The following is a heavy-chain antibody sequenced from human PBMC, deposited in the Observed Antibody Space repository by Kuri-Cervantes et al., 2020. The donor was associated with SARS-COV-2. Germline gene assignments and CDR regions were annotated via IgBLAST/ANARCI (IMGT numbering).Heavy chain of an antibody. J-gene: IGHJ4*02. D-gene: IGHD3-22*01. CDR1: GFTFSSNA. CDR3: AKDWASRGYFLFDH. V-gene: IGHV3-23*01. Sequence: GEYLKISCAASGFTFSSNAMSWVRQAPGKGLEWVSGLSGSGVSTYYAESVKGRFTISRDNSKNTLYLQMNSLRAEDTAVYYCAKDWASRGYFLFDHWGQGALVTVSS. CDR2: LSGSGVST.